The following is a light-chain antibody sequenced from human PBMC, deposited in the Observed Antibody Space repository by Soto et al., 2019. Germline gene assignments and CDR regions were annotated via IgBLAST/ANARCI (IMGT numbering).Light chain of an antibody. J-gene: IGKJ2*01. CDR1: QNIDTF. Sequence: DIQMTQSPSSLSASVGDRVIITCRASQNIDTFVNWYQQKPGKAPKLLIYAASSLQSGVPSRFSDSGSGTDFTLTIGSLQPEDFAAYFCQQTYRIPYTFGQGTKLETK. CDR3: QQTYRIPYT. CDR2: AAS. V-gene: IGKV1-39*01.